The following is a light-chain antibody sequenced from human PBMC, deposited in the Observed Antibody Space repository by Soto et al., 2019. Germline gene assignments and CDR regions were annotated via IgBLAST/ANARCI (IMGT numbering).Light chain of an antibody. Sequence: DIQMTQSPSSVSASVGDRVTITCRASQGINSWLAWYQQRPGKAPKLLIYATSSLQSGVPSRLSGSGSGTDFTLTISSLQPEDFATYYCQQANSFPITFGQGTRLEIK. CDR1: QGINSW. V-gene: IGKV1-12*01. J-gene: IGKJ5*01. CDR2: ATS. CDR3: QQANSFPIT.